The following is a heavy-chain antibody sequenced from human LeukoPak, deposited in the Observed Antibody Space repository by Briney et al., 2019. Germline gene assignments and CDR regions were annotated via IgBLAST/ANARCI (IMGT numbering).Heavy chain of an antibody. D-gene: IGHD6-13*01. CDR1: GFTFSCHS. CDR3: AKVPRQHDNWFDP. Sequence: GGSLRLSCAASGFTFSCHSMNWVRQAPGKGLEWVSYISSGSTIIHYADSVKGRFTISRDDAKNSLYLQMNSLRAEDTAVYYCAKVPRQHDNWFDPWGQGTLVTVSS. V-gene: IGHV3-48*01. J-gene: IGHJ5*02. CDR2: ISSGSTII.